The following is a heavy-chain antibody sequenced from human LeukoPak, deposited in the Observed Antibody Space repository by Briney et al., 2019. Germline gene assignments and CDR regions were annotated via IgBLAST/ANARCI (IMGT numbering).Heavy chain of an antibody. CDR1: GGSISSYY. D-gene: IGHD6-19*01. CDR3: ARSKQWSTSWNY. J-gene: IGHJ4*02. CDR2: IYYSGST. V-gene: IGHV4-59*01. Sequence: SETLSLTCTVSGGSISSYYWSWIRQPPGKGLEWTGYIYYSGSTNYNPSLKSRVTISVDTSKNQFSLKLSSVTAADTAVYYCARSKQWSTSWNYWGQGTLVTVSS.